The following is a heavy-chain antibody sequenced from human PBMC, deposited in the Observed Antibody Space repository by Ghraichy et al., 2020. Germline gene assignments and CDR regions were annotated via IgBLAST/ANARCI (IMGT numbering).Heavy chain of an antibody. J-gene: IGHJ6*03. V-gene: IGHV3-15*01. D-gene: IGHD3-16*01. CDR1: GFTFSDAW. CDR3: TTLGGDYYYYFYMDL. Sequence: GESLNISCAASGFTFSDAWMTWVRQAPGKGLEWVGLIKGKTEGGTTDYAAPVKGRFTIARDDSKNTLYLQMNSLRTEDTGVYYCTTLGGDYYYYFYMDLWGKGTTVTVS. CDR2: IKGKTEGGTT.